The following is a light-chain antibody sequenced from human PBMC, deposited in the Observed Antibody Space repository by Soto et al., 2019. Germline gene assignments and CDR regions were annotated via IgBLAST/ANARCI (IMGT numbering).Light chain of an antibody. Sequence: EIVLTQSPATLSLSPGERATLSCRASQNINSYLAWYQQKPGQAPRLLIPDSSNRATGIPARFSGSGSGTEFSLTTSSLKTEDFAVYDFQQYKNWRGSPRTFGQGTKVDI. J-gene: IGKJ1*01. CDR1: QNINSY. V-gene: IGKV3-11*01. CDR3: QQYKNWRGSPRT. CDR2: DSS.